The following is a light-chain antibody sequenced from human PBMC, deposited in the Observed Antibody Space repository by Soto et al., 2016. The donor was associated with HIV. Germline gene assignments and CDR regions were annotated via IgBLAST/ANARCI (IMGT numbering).Light chain of an antibody. CDR2: KVS. CDR1: QSVNDW. Sequence: DIQLTQSPSTLSAAVGDRVTITCRASQSVNDWLVWYQQKPGTPPSLLIYKVSTLESGVPSRFSGVGFGTDFTLTISTLQPEDSAIYYCQQYNTPPWTFGQGTKVEIK. J-gene: IGKJ1*01. V-gene: IGKV1-5*03. CDR3: QQYNTPPWT.